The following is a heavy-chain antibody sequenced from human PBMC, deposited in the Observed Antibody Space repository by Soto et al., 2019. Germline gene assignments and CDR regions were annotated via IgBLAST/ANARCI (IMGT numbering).Heavy chain of an antibody. D-gene: IGHD1-26*01. CDR1: GFSVSGWY. CDR2: LKDRSQNYAT. Sequence: EVQLVESGGDLVQPGGSARLSCAASGFSVSGWYMDWVRQAPGKGLEWVARLKDRSQNYATEYAASVKGRFTVSRHPSQNSIFLQMNSLTIEDTAVYYCAREGDARWLDSWGQGTLVTVS. CDR3: AREGDARWLDS. J-gene: IGHJ5*01. V-gene: IGHV3-72*01.